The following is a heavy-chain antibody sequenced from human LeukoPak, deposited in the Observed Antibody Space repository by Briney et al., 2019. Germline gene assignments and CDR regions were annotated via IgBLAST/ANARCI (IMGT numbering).Heavy chain of an antibody. Sequence: GGSLRLSCAASGFTFDDYGMSWVRHAPGKGLEWVSGINWNGGSTGYADSVKGRFTISRDNAKNSLYLQMNSLRAEDTAVYYCARFRGELLRGNWFDPWDQGTLVTVSS. CDR2: INWNGGST. V-gene: IGHV3-20*04. CDR1: GFTFDDYG. CDR3: ARFRGELLRGNWFDP. J-gene: IGHJ5*02. D-gene: IGHD1-26*01.